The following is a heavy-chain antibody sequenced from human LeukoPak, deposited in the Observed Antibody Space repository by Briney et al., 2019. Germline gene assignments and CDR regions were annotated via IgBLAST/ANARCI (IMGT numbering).Heavy chain of an antibody. V-gene: IGHV4-4*02. CDR3: ARDQDY. J-gene: IGHJ4*02. Sequence: SETLSLTCAVSGGSISSNNWWSWVRQPPGKGLEWIGETYHSGSTNYNPSLKSRITISLDKSKNQISLNLTSVTAADTAVYYCARDQDYWGQGTLVTVSS. CDR2: TYHSGST. CDR1: GGSISSNNW.